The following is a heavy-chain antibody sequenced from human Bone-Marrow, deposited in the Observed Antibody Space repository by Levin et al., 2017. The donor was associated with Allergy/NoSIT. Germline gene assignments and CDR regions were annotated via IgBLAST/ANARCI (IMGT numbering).Heavy chain of an antibody. D-gene: IGHD1-1*01. V-gene: IGHV3-74*01. J-gene: IGHJ4*02. CDR3: GTLAPQLGF. CDR1: GFMIRDFW. Sequence: PGGSLRLSCAASGFMIRDFWMHWFRQSPGKGLMWIANIQTDGISANYADFVKGRFSISRDNAKNTLFLQLNSLREGDTAVYYCGTLAPQLGFWGQGALVSVSS. CDR2: IQTDGISA.